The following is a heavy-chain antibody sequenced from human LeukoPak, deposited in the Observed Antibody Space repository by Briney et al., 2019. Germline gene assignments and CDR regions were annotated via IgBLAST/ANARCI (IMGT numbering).Heavy chain of an antibody. D-gene: IGHD5-18*01. Sequence: PGGSLRLSCAASGFTVSSNYMSWVRQAPGKGLEWVSVIYSGGSTYYADSVKGRFTTSRDNSKNTLYLQMNSLRAEDTAVYYCARVYTTMGLDYWGQGTLVTVSS. CDR3: ARVYTTMGLDY. J-gene: IGHJ4*02. V-gene: IGHV3-53*01. CDR2: IYSGGST. CDR1: GFTVSSNY.